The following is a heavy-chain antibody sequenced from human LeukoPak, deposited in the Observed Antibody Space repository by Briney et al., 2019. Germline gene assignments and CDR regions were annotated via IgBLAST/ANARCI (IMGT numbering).Heavy chain of an antibody. CDR2: IKSDGRT. CDR3: ARAPSEVGGYYPEYFRH. CDR1: GFTFSRYW. J-gene: IGHJ1*01. V-gene: IGHV3-74*01. D-gene: IGHD3-22*01. Sequence: GGSLRLSCEASGFTFSRYWMHWVRQAPGKGLVWVSRIKSDGRTNYADSVKGGFTISRDNAKNTVSLQMDSLRAEDTGVYYCARAPSEVGGYYPEYFRHWGQGTLVTVSS.